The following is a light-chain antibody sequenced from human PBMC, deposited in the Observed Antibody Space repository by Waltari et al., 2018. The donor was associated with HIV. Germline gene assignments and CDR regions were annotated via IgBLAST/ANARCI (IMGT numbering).Light chain of an antibody. Sequence: QLVLTQSPSASASLGASVKLTCTLSSGHSSYVIAWHQQQPKKGPRYLMKLNSDGSHFTGDGIPDRFSGSSSGAERYLTIASLQSEDEADYYGQTWGTGIVVFGGGTKLTVL. CDR2: LNSDGSH. CDR1: SGHSSYV. CDR3: QTWGTGIVV. J-gene: IGLJ2*01. V-gene: IGLV4-69*01.